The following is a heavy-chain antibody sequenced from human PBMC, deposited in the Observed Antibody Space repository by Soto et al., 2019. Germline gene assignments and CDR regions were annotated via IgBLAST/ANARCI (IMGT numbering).Heavy chain of an antibody. Sequence: ASVKVSCKASGYTFTSYDINWVRQATGQGIEWMGWVNPNSGNTGYAQKLQGRVTMTRNTSISTAYMELSSLRSEYTSVYYCASAVVVAANDWFDPWGQGTLVTVSS. CDR1: GYTFTSYD. V-gene: IGHV1-8*01. D-gene: IGHD2-15*01. CDR2: VNPNSGNT. CDR3: ASAVVVAANDWFDP. J-gene: IGHJ5*02.